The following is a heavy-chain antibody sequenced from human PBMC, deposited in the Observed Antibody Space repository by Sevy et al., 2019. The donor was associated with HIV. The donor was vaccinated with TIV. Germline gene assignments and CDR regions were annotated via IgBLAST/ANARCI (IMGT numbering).Heavy chain of an antibody. CDR1: GFTFSIYA. Sequence: GGSLRLSWAASGFTFSIYAMSWVRQAPGKGLEWVSGLSGSGGSTYYADSVKGRFTISRDNSKNTLYLQMNSLRAEDTAVYYCAKDQGDYVWGTFRDYWGQGTLVTVSS. CDR3: AKDQGDYVWGTFRDY. V-gene: IGHV3-23*01. D-gene: IGHD3-16*02. CDR2: LSGSGGST. J-gene: IGHJ4*02.